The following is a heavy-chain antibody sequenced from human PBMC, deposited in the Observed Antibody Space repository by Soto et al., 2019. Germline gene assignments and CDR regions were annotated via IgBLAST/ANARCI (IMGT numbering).Heavy chain of an antibody. Sequence: DVQLVESGGGLVKPGESLRLSCAASGFTFTNAWMSWVRQAPGKGLEWVGRIESETDGGTTDYAAPVKGRFTISADHSKNTLYLQMNSLKTEDTAVYYCVTDITFSVAGRLYRGQGTLVTVSS. V-gene: IGHV3-15*04. CDR3: VTDITFSVAGRLY. D-gene: IGHD6-13*01. CDR2: IESETDGGTT. CDR1: GFTFTNAW. J-gene: IGHJ4*02.